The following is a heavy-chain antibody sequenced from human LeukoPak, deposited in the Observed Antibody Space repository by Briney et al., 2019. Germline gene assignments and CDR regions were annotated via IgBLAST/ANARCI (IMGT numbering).Heavy chain of an antibody. Sequence: PGRSLRLSCAASGFTFSSYAMHWVRQAPGKGLEWVSHISSDGGNTHYADSIKGRFTISRDNVRNSLYLQMNSLRDEDTAVYCCARGCVAGTPRGDWFDPWGQGTLVTVSS. CDR1: GFTFSSYA. D-gene: IGHD6-19*01. V-gene: IGHV3-48*02. CDR2: ISSDGGNT. CDR3: ARGCVAGTPRGDWFDP. J-gene: IGHJ5*02.